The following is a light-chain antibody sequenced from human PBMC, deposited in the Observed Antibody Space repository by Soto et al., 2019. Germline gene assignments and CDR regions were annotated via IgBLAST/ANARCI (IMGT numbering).Light chain of an antibody. CDR1: QSVSSN. Sequence: IVLTQSPATLSLSPGERATLSCRASQSVSSNLAWYQQKPGQAHRLLIYGASTRATGIPARFSGSGSGTEFTLTISSLQSEDFAVYYCQQYDNWPQTFGQGTKVDIK. CDR3: QQYDNWPQT. CDR2: GAS. J-gene: IGKJ1*01. V-gene: IGKV3-15*01.